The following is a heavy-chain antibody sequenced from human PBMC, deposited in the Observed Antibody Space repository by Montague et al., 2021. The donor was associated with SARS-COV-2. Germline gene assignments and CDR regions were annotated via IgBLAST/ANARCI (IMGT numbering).Heavy chain of an antibody. Sequence: SVILSCAASGFTFSSYNMNWVRQAPVKGLEWISYISSSSTIYYAXSVKGRSTISIDNAKNSLYLQMNSLRDDDTAVYYCARDSVSITLIVVVRYGMDVWGQGNTVTVTS. CDR1: GFTFSSYN. CDR2: ISSSSTI. J-gene: IGHJ6*02. D-gene: IGHD3-22*01. CDR3: ARDSVSITLIVVVRYGMDV. V-gene: IGHV3-48*02.